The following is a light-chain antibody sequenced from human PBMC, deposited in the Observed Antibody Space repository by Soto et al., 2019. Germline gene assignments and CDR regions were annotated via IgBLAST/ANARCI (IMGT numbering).Light chain of an antibody. V-gene: IGKV3-20*01. Sequence: EIVLTQSPGTLSLSPGERATLSCRASQSVSSSSYLAWYQQKPGQAPRLLIYGASSRATGIPDRFSGSGSGTDFTLTISRLAPEDFAVYYCQQYGSSLNFGVGTKVEIK. J-gene: IGKJ4*01. CDR3: QQYGSSLN. CDR1: QSVSSSSY. CDR2: GAS.